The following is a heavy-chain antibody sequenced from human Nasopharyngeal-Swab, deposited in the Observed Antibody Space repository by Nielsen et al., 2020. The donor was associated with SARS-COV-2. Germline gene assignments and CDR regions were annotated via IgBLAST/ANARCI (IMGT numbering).Heavy chain of an antibody. CDR1: GGSISSYY. CDR2: IYYSGSP. J-gene: IGHJ6*02. D-gene: IGHD5-18*01. Sequence: SETLSLTCTVSGGSISSYYWSWIRQPPGKGLEWIGYIYYSGSPTYNPSLKSRVTISVDTSKNQFSLKLSTVTAADTAVYYCARQGGIQLWPTQYYYYGMDVWGQGTTVTVSS. V-gene: IGHV4-59*08. CDR3: ARQGGIQLWPTQYYYYGMDV.